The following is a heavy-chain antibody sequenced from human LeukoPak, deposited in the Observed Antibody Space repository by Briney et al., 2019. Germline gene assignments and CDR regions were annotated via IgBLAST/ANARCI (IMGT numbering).Heavy chain of an antibody. J-gene: IGHJ4*02. D-gene: IGHD4-17*01. V-gene: IGHV4-34*01. Sequence: SETLSLTCAVYGGSFSGYYWSWIRQPPGKGLEWIGEINHSGSTNYNPSLKSRVTISVDTSKNQFSLKLSSVTAADTAVYYCARLKATVSIHAYFDSWGQGTLVTVSS. CDR2: INHSGST. CDR3: ARLKATVSIHAYFDS. CDR1: GGSFSGYY.